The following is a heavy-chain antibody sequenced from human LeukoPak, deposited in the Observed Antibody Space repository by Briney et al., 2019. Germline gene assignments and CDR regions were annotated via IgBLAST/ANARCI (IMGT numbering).Heavy chain of an antibody. CDR3: ARDRDHSSGWYEAIDY. Sequence: TLSPTCTVSGGSISSGGYYWSWIRQHPGKGLEWIGYIYYSGSTYYNPSLKSRVTISVDTSKNQFSLKLSSVTAADTAVYYCARDRDHSSGWYEAIDYWGQGTLVIVSS. CDR1: GGSISSGGYY. CDR2: IYYSGST. V-gene: IGHV4-31*03. J-gene: IGHJ4*02. D-gene: IGHD6-19*01.